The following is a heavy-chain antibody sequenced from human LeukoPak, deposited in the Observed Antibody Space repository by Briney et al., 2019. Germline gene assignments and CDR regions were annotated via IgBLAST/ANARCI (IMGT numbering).Heavy chain of an antibody. J-gene: IGHJ4*02. CDR3: AKVDGSGNSIFDY. CDR1: GFSFNIYW. D-gene: IGHD3-22*01. Sequence: GGPLRLSCAASGFSFNIYWMHWVRQTPGKGLVWVSRINPDGRTTNYADSVKGRFTISRDNAKNTLYLQMNSLRVEDTATYYCAKVDGSGNSIFDYWGQGTLVPVSS. V-gene: IGHV3-74*01. CDR2: INPDGRTT.